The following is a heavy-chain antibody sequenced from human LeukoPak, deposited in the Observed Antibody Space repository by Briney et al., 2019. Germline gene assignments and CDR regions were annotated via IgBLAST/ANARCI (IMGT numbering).Heavy chain of an antibody. CDR3: ARDSVQVERPTVGRAVYYYYMDV. CDR2: IIPMFGTA. J-gene: IGHJ6*03. D-gene: IGHD1-1*01. Sequence: KISCKGSGYSFTSYGINWVRQAPGQGLEWMGGIIPMFGTANYAQKFQGRVTITADESTSTAYMEMRSLRSEDTAVYLCARDSVQVERPTVGRAVYYYYMDVWGKGTTVTVSS. CDR1: GYSFTSYG. V-gene: IGHV1-69*01.